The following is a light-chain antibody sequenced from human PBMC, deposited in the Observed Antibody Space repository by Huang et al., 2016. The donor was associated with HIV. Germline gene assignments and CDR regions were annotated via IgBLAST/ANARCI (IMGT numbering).Light chain of an antibody. Sequence: DVVMTQSPLSLPVPPGEPASISCRSSQSLRHRNGLNYLDWYLQKQVHAPQLLIHLGSSRASGVPDRFSGGGSGTDFSLNISSVEAEDAGIYYCMEALQTPYTFGQGTKLEIK. CDR1: QSLRHRNGLNY. J-gene: IGKJ2*01. CDR3: MEALQTPYT. CDR2: LGS. V-gene: IGKV2-28*01.